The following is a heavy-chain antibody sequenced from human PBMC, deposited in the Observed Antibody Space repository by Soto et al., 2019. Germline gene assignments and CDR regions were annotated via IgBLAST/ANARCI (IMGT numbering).Heavy chain of an antibody. Sequence: GESLKISCKGSGYSFAGYWITWVRQKPGKGLEWMGRIDPSDSQTYYSPSFRGHVTISVTKSITTVFLQWSSLRASDTAMYYCARQIYDTDTGPNFQKDFASWGPGTPVTVSS. CDR2: IDPSDSQT. CDR3: ARQIYDTDTGPNFQKDFAS. J-gene: IGHJ4*02. CDR1: GYSFAGYW. V-gene: IGHV5-10-1*01. D-gene: IGHD5-18*01.